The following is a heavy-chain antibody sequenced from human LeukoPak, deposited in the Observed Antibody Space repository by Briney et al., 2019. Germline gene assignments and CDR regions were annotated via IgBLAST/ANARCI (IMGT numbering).Heavy chain of an antibody. J-gene: IGHJ3*02. Sequence: GGSLRLSCAASGFTFSSYGMHWVRQAPGKGLEWVVVIWYDGSNKYYADSVKGRFTISRDNSKNTLYLQMNSLRAEDTAVYYCARPLSLYGDHDDAFDIWGQGTMVTVSS. D-gene: IGHD4-17*01. CDR1: GFTFSSYG. CDR3: ARPLSLYGDHDDAFDI. CDR2: IWYDGSNK. V-gene: IGHV3-33*01.